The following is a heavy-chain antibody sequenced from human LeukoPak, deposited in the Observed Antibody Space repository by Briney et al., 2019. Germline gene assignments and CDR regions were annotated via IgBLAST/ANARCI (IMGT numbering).Heavy chain of an antibody. Sequence: GGSLRLSCVGSGFSFNDYAMSWVRQALGKGLEWVAAIGGSGRSTYDADSVKGRFTISRDNSKNTLYLQMNSLRAEDTAVYYCAKVAHGDYGGVDYWGQGTLVTVSP. J-gene: IGHJ4*02. V-gene: IGHV3-23*01. D-gene: IGHD4-17*01. CDR2: IGGSGRST. CDR3: AKVAHGDYGGVDY. CDR1: GFSFNDYA.